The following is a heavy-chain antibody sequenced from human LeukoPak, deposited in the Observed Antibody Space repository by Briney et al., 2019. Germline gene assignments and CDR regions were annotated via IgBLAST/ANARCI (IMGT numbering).Heavy chain of an antibody. CDR3: ARGGSPLPHYYYYYYMDV. D-gene: IGHD2-15*01. Sequence: PGRSLRLSCAASGFTFSSYAMHWVSQAPGKGLEWVAVISYDGSNKYYADSVKGRFTISRDNSKNTLYLQMNSLRAEDTAVYYCARGGSPLPHYYYYYYMDVWGKGTTVTVSS. CDR2: ISYDGSNK. CDR1: GFTFSSYA. J-gene: IGHJ6*03. V-gene: IGHV3-30*04.